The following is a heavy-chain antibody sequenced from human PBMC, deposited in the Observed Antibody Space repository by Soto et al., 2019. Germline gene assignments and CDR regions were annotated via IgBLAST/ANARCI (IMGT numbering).Heavy chain of an antibody. Sequence: ASVKVSCKASGYTFTIYAMHWVRQAPGQGLEWMGGIIPIFGTANYAQKFQGRVTITADESTSTAYMELSSLRSEDTAVYYCARAPTYSIAARPRFDPWGQGTLVTVSS. CDR3: ARAPTYSIAARPRFDP. CDR2: IIPIFGTA. V-gene: IGHV1-69*13. D-gene: IGHD6-6*01. CDR1: GYTFTIYA. J-gene: IGHJ5*02.